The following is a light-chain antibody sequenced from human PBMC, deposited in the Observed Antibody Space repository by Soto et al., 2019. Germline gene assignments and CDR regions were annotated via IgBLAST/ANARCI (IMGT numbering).Light chain of an antibody. Sequence: QSALTQPPSASGSPGQSVTISCTGTSSDVGGYKYVSWYQQHPGKAPKLMLYEVTKRPSGVPDRFSGSKSGNTASLTVSGLQAEDEAEYYCSSYAGSNNLRIFGGGTKLTVL. CDR2: EVT. CDR3: SSYAGSNNLRI. V-gene: IGLV2-8*01. J-gene: IGLJ2*01. CDR1: SSDVGGYKY.